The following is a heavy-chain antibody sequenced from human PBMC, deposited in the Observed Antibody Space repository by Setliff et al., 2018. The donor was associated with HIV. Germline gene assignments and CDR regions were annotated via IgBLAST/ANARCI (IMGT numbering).Heavy chain of an antibody. V-gene: IGHV4-59*01. D-gene: IGHD2-15*01. CDR2: IYYRGGT. CDR3: ARATATWLVDN. J-gene: IGHJ4*02. CDR1: GGSISSYY. Sequence: LSLTCNVSGGSISSYYWSWIRQPPGKGLEWIGYIYYRGGTNYNPSLKSRLTISVDAAKNQFSLKLSSVTTADTAVYYCARATATWLVDNWGQGTLVTVSS.